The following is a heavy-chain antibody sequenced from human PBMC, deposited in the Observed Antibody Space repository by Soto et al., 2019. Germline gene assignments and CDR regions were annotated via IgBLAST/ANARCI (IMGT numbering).Heavy chain of an antibody. CDR2: IYYSGST. J-gene: IGHJ4*02. V-gene: IGHV4-59*01. Sequence: SETLSLTCTVSGGSISSYYWSWIRQPPGKGLEWIGYIYYSGSTNYNPSLKSRVTISVDTSKNQFSLKLSSVTAADTAVYYCARERGGYGLFDSWGQGTLVTVSS. CDR3: ARERGGYGLFDS. CDR1: GGSISSYY. D-gene: IGHD5-18*01.